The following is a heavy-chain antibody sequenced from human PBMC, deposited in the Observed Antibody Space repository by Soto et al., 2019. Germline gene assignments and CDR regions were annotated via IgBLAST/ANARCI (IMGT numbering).Heavy chain of an antibody. Sequence: EVQLLESGGGLVQPGGSLRLSCAASGFTFNNYGMTWVRQAPGKGLEWVSSIGDSVDSTYYADSVKGRFTISRDNSKNTLFLQMNSLRAEDTAVYFCAKPWQMDIVVVPAVVDYWGQGTLVTVSS. CDR2: IGDSVDST. CDR3: AKPWQMDIVVVPAVVDY. D-gene: IGHD2-2*03. J-gene: IGHJ4*02. V-gene: IGHV3-23*01. CDR1: GFTFNNYG.